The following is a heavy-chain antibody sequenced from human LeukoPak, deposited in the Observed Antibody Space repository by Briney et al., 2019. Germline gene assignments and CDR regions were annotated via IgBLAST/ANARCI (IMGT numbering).Heavy chain of an antibody. Sequence: GMSLSLSCAASGLSFSTYGMHWVRQAPGKGLEGVAVISHDGKNRYYAGSVKGRFTISRDNSKKTLYLQMNNLRAEDTAVYYCAKDFRPWTGFKYYFDYWGQGILVTVSS. J-gene: IGHJ4*02. CDR3: AKDFRPWTGFKYYFDY. D-gene: IGHD3/OR15-3a*01. V-gene: IGHV3-30*18. CDR2: ISHDGKNR. CDR1: GLSFSTYG.